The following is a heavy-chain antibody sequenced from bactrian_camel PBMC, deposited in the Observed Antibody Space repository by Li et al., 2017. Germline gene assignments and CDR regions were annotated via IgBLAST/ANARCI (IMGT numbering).Heavy chain of an antibody. D-gene: IGHD3*01. V-gene: IGHV3-2*01. CDR2: IAGDKDNSRT. Sequence: HVQLVESGGGLVQPGGSLRLSCVASGFTFSRLYMHWVRQTSGKGLEWVSMIAGDKDNSRTYALDPVKGRFIISRDNAKNTVYLDMNSLTSEDTALYYCAVAIRGMYGASWFCHNRDGIDYWGEGTQVTVS. CDR1: GFTFSRLY. J-gene: IGHJ7*01.